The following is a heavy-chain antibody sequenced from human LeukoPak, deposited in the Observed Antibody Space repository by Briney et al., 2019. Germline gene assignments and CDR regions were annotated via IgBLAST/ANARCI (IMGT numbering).Heavy chain of an antibody. D-gene: IGHD1-26*01. CDR2: ISSSSTI. J-gene: IGHJ4*02. V-gene: IGHV3-48*02. CDR1: GFTFSSYS. CDR3: ARDGGLYSGSYYFDY. Sequence: GGSLRLSCAASGFTFSSYSMNWVRQAPGKGLEWVSYISSSSTIYYADSVKGRFTISRDNDKNSLYLQMNSLRDEDTAVYYCARDGGLYSGSYYFDYWGQGTLVTVSS.